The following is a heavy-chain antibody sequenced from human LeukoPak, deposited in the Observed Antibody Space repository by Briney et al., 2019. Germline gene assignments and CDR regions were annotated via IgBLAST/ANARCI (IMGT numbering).Heavy chain of an antibody. Sequence: SETLSLTCGVYGGSFSGYYWSWIRQPPGKGLEWIGEINHSGSTNYNPSLKSRVTISVDTSKNQFSLKLSSVTAADTAVYYCASFRQGYYYYMDVWGKGTTVTISS. CDR3: ASFRQGYYYYMDV. V-gene: IGHV4-34*01. J-gene: IGHJ6*03. CDR1: GGSFSGYY. CDR2: INHSGST.